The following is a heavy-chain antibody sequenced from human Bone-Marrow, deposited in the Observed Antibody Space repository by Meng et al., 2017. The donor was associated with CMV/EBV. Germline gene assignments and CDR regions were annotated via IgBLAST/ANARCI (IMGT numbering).Heavy chain of an antibody. J-gene: IGHJ4*02. V-gene: IGHV1-8*03. CDR3: ARGRVGEFDY. CDR1: GYTFTSYG. Sequence: ASVKVSCKASGYTFTSYGISWVRQAPGQGLEWMGWMNPNSGNTGYAQKFQGRVTITRNTSISTAYMELSSLRSEDTAVYYCARGRVGEFDYWGQGTLVTGSS. CDR2: MNPNSGNT. D-gene: IGHD3-10*01.